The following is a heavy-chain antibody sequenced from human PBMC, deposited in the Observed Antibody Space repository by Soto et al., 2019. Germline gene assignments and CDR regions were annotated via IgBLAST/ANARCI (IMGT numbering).Heavy chain of an antibody. CDR1: GGSISSSSYY. CDR3: ARRSAANIFDY. D-gene: IGHD2-15*01. J-gene: IGHJ4*02. Sequence: PSETLSLTCTVSGGSISSSSYYWGWIRQPPGKGLEWIGNIFYSGGTYYNPSLKSRVTISVDTSKNQFSLKLSSVTAADTAVYYCARRSAANIFDYWGQGTLVTVSS. V-gene: IGHV4-39*01. CDR2: IFYSGGT.